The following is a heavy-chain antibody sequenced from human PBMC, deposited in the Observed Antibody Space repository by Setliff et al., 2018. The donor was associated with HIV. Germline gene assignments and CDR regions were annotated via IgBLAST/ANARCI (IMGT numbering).Heavy chain of an antibody. CDR2: IHTNTGDP. CDR1: GYTLTTYG. Sequence: EASVKVSCKASGYTLTTYGISWVRQAPGQGLEWVGWIHTNTGDPTYAQGFTGRFVFSFDTSVSTAYLQISGLKAEDTAVYYCATRGEQPYFYGMDVWGQGTTVTVSS. J-gene: IGHJ6*02. CDR3: ATRGEQPYFYGMDV. D-gene: IGHD1-26*01. V-gene: IGHV7-4-1*02.